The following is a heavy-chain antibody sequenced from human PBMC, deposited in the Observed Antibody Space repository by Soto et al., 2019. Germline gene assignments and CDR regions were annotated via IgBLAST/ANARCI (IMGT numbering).Heavy chain of an antibody. CDR2: ISSSSSYI. J-gene: IGHJ5*02. D-gene: IGHD3-10*01. Sequence: GGSLRLSCAASGFTFSSYSMNWVRQAPGKGLEWVSSISSSSSYIYYADSVKGRFTISRDNAKNSLYLQMNSLRAEDTAVYYCASRGLYGSGSYNWFDPWGQGTLVTVSS. V-gene: IGHV3-21*01. CDR3: ASRGLYGSGSYNWFDP. CDR1: GFTFSSYS.